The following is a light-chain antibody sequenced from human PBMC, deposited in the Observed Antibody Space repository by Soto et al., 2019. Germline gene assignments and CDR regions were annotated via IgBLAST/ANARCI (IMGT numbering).Light chain of an antibody. CDR1: SSNIGSHA. Sequence: QAVVTQPPSASGAPGQRVTISCSGSSSNIGSHAVNWYQQLPGAAPKLLIYTNSQRPSGVPDRFSGSKSGTSASLAISGLQSEDEANYYCAAWDASLNGRVVFGGGTKLTVL. V-gene: IGLV1-44*01. J-gene: IGLJ2*01. CDR3: AAWDASLNGRVV. CDR2: TNS.